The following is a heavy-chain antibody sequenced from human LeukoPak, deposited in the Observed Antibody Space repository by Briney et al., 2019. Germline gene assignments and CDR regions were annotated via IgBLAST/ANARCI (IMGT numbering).Heavy chain of an antibody. V-gene: IGHV1-8*01. D-gene: IGHD6-13*01. CDR2: MNPNSGNT. Sequence: ASVKVSCKASGYTFTSYDINWVRQATGQGLEWMGWMNPNSGNTGYAQKFQGRVTMTRNTSISTAYMELSSLRSEDTAVYYCARVEQQLVRNYYYYMDVWGKGTTVTISS. CDR3: ARVEQQLVRNYYYYMDV. J-gene: IGHJ6*03. CDR1: GYTFTSYD.